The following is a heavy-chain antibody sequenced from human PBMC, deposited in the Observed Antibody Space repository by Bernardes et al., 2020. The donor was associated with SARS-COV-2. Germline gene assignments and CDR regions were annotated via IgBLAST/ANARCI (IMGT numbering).Heavy chain of an antibody. J-gene: IGHJ4*02. CDR3: ARGGVSGTYYSLDY. Sequence: SVKVSCKASGDTFNSHAITWVRQAPGQGLEWMGRIQPTFDITHYAQKFQGRVTITADKSTNTVNMEVRSLRSEDTALYYCARGGVSGTYYSLDYWGRGILVTVSS. CDR2: IQPTFDIT. D-gene: IGHD1-26*01. CDR1: GDTFNSHA. V-gene: IGHV1-69*04.